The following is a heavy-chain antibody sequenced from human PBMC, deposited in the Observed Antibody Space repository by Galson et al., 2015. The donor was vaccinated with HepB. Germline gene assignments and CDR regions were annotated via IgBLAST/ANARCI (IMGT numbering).Heavy chain of an antibody. CDR3: ARDLYDILTGSRLRGYDHFGMDV. CDR2: VNPNSGAT. CDR1: GYTFTNFY. D-gene: IGHD3-9*01. Sequence: SVKVSCKASGYTFTNFYIHWVRQVPGQGPECMGWVNPNSGATTYTPKFQDRLTMTRDTSLRTVYMELNRLTSDDTAVYYCARDLYDILTGSRLRGYDHFGMDVWGQGTLVTVSS. J-gene: IGHJ6*02. V-gene: IGHV1-2*02.